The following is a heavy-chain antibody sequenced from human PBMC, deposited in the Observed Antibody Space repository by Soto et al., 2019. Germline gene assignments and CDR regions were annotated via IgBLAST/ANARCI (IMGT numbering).Heavy chain of an antibody. CDR3: PRILSGEGLDY. J-gene: IGHJ4*02. CDR2: IDWDEDK. Sequence: SGPTLVNPTQTLTLTCTFSGFSLSTSPMCVSWIRQPPGKALEWLARIDWDEDKHYSTSLKTRLTISKDTSKNQVVLKMTNMDPVDTATYYCPRILSGEGLDYWAQETRVTVPT. D-gene: IGHD6-25*01. CDR1: GFSLSTSPMC. V-gene: IGHV2-70*11.